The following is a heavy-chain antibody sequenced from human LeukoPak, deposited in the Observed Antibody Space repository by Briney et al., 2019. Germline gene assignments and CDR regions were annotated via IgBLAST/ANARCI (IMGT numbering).Heavy chain of an antibody. V-gene: IGHV1-69*01. CDR3: AIGSGAFYGSGSYTDAFDI. CDR1: GGTFSSYA. D-gene: IGHD3-10*01. J-gene: IGHJ3*02. CDR2: IIPIFGTA. Sequence: GSSVKVSCKASGGTFSSYAISWVRQAPGQGLEWMGGIIPIFGTANYAQKFQGRVTITADESTSTAYMELSSLRSEDTAVYYCAIGSGAFYGSGSYTDAFDIWGQGIMVTVSS.